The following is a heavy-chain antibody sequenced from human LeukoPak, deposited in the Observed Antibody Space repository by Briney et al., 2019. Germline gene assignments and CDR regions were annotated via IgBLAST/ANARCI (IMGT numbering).Heavy chain of an antibody. V-gene: IGHV1-2*02. Sequence: ASVKVSCKASGYTFIDYYMHWVRQAPGQGLEWMGWLNPNSGDTNYAQKFQGRVTVTRDTSISTAYMELRRLRSDDTAVYYCARVKTMIIVVRLFDYWGQGTLVTVSS. CDR3: ARVKTMIIVVRLFDY. CDR2: LNPNSGDT. CDR1: GYTFIDYY. J-gene: IGHJ4*02. D-gene: IGHD3-22*01.